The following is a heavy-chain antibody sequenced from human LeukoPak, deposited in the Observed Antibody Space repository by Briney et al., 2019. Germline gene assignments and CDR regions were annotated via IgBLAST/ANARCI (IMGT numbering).Heavy chain of an antibody. J-gene: IGHJ4*02. V-gene: IGHV3-30*03. Sequence: GGSLRLSCAASGFTFSSYGMHWVRQAPGKGLEWVAVISYDGSNKYYADSVKGRFTISRDNSKNTLYLQMNSLRVEDTAVYYCARGRPHGNDYWGQGTLVTVSS. D-gene: IGHD4-23*01. CDR1: GFTFSSYG. CDR3: ARGRPHGNDY. CDR2: ISYDGSNK.